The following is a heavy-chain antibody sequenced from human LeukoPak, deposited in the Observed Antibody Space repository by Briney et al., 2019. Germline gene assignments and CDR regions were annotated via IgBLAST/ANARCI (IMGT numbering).Heavy chain of an antibody. CDR3: AXDGGXXVHDWYFDL. J-gene: IGHJ2*01. V-gene: IGHV3-74*01. D-gene: IGHD5-24*01. CDR1: GFTLSNYW. CDR2: IRDNGRDT. Sequence: GGSLRLSCAASGFTLSNYWMMHWVRQDPGKGLAWVARIRDNGRDTNYADSVKGRFIVSRDNARNTMYLQMKRLRVEDTAVYYCAXDGGXXVHDWYFDLWGPGTLVTVSS.